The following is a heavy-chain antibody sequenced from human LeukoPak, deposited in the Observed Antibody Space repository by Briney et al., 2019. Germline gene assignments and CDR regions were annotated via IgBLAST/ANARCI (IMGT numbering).Heavy chain of an antibody. D-gene: IGHD3-10*01. CDR1: GGSIGSYY. J-gene: IGHJ5*02. CDR3: ARDSWWDGSKTFSDWFGP. V-gene: IGHV4-59*01. Sequence: KTSETLSLTCTVSGGSIGSYYWSWVRQPPEKGLEWIGNIVYTGRTNYNPSLKSRVTISIDTSKNQFSLRLNSVTAADTAVHYCARDSWWDGSKTFSDWFGPWGQGTLVTVSS. CDR2: IVYTGRT.